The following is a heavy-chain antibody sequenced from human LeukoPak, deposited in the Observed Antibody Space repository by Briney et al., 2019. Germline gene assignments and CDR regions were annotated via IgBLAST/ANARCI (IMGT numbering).Heavy chain of an antibody. Sequence: PGGSLRLSCAASGFTFSSYWMSWIRQPPGKGLEWIGEINHSGSTNYNPSLKSRVTISVDTSKNQFSLKLSSVTAADTAVYYCAREIAAAGTPFDYWGQGTLVTVSS. CDR1: GFTFSSYW. CDR3: AREIAAAGTPFDY. CDR2: INHSGST. D-gene: IGHD6-13*01. V-gene: IGHV4-34*01. J-gene: IGHJ4*02.